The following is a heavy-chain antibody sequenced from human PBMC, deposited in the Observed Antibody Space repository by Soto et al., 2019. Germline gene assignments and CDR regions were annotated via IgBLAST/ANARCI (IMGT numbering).Heavy chain of an antibody. CDR2: VYNTGGT. D-gene: IGHD3-10*01. CDR1: SGPTSSHN. J-gene: IGHJ6*02. CDR3: VRQGIGPLHGLVDG. V-gene: IGHV4-59*08. Sequence: QVQLQQSGPGLVKPSETLSLTCTVSSGPTSSHNWGWIRQPPGRGLEWIGYVYNTGGTSYNPTLRSRVTISADTATKGISLGLRSVAAADAAGYYCVRQGIGPLHGLVDGWGQGTTVSVSS.